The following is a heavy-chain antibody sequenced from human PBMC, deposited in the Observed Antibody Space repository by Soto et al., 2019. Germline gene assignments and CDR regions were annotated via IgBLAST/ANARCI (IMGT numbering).Heavy chain of an antibody. D-gene: IGHD2-15*01. CDR3: AHTPRYCSGGGCFSGYFQR. J-gene: IGHJ1*01. V-gene: IGHV3-23*01. CDR1: GFTFSNDA. Sequence: PGGSLRLSCAASGFTFSNDAMSWVRQAPGKGLEWVSTISGSGGNTYYADSVKGRFTISRDNPKNTLYLQMNSLRAEDTAVYYCAHTPRYCSGGGCFSGYFQRWGQDTRVTVSS. CDR2: ISGSGGNT.